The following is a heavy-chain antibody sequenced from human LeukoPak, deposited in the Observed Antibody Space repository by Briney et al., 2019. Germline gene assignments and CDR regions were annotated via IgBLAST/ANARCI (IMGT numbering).Heavy chain of an antibody. Sequence: PSETLSLTCSVSGFSVNSYYYWVWIRQPPGKGLEWIGAIFRDGYTYYTPSLESRVIISIDTSEDQFSLKLNSVTAADTAVYYCARGGGKTGPFHYWGHGALVTVSS. D-gene: IGHD3-9*01. J-gene: IGHJ4*01. V-gene: IGHV4-38-2*02. CDR1: GFSVNSYYY. CDR3: ARGGGKTGPFHY. CDR2: IFRDGYT.